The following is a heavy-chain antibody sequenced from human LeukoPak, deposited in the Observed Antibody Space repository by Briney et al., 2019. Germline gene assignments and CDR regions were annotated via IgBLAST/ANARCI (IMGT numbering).Heavy chain of an antibody. D-gene: IGHD5-18*01. CDR2: ISWNSGSV. CDR3: AKVSGYTYGYFDY. J-gene: IGHJ4*02. V-gene: IGHV3-9*01. Sequence: GGSLRLSCAASGLTFNDYAMHWVRQAPGKGLEWVSGISWNSGSVDYADSVKGRFTISRDNAKNSLYLQMNSLRAEDTALYYCAKVSGYTYGYFDYWGQGTLVTVSS. CDR1: GLTFNDYA.